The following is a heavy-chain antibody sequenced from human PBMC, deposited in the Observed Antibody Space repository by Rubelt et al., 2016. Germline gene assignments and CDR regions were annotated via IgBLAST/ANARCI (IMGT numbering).Heavy chain of an antibody. J-gene: IGHJ4*02. CDR3: ASPQYSSGWYSDY. CDR2: IILILGIT. V-gene: IGHV1-69*04. D-gene: IGHD6-19*01. Sequence: QVQLVQSGAEVKKPGASVKVSCKASGYTFTSYAMHWVRQAPGQRLEWMGRIILILGITNYAQKFHGRVAIPADKSTSTAYMELSSLRSEATAVYYCASPQYSSGWYSDYWGQGTLVTVSS. CDR1: GYTFTSYA.